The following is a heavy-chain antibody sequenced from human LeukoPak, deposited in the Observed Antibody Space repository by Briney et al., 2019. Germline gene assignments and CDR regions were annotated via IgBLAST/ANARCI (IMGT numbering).Heavy chain of an antibody. CDR1: GFIVTTND. CDR2: ISRGGYT. V-gene: IGHV3-53*01. D-gene: IGHD1-14*01. Sequence: GGSLRLSCAASGFIVTTNDITWVRQAPGKGLDWVSVISRGGYTNYADSVKGRFTISRDNAENTVFLQMNNLRAEDTAVYYCGRDPIPELWGQGTMVTVSS. CDR3: GRDPIPEL. J-gene: IGHJ3*01.